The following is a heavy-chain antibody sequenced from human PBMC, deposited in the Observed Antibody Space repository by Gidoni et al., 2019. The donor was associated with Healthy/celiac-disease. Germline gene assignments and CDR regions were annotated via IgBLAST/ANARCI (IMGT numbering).Heavy chain of an antibody. V-gene: IGHV3-11*01. CDR3: ARRGDYEIYYYGMDV. Sequence: QVQLVESGGGLVKPGGSLRRSCAASGFNFSTYYMSWIRQAPGKGLEWVSYISSSCSTIYYADSVKGRFTISRYNAKNSLYLQMNSLRAEDTAVYYCARRGDYEIYYYGMDVWGQGTTVTVSS. D-gene: IGHD4-17*01. J-gene: IGHJ6*02. CDR1: GFNFSTYY. CDR2: ISSSCSTI.